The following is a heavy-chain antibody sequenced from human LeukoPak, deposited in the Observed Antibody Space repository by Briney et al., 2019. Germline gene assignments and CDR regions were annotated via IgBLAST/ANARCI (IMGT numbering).Heavy chain of an antibody. CDR3: ARKEATSQNWFDP. J-gene: IGHJ5*02. Sequence: ASVTVSCKASGYTFTGYYMHWVRQAPGQGLEWMGWINPNSGGTNYAQKFQGRVTMTRDTSISTAYMELSRLRSDDTAVYYCARKEATSQNWFDPWGQGTLVTVSS. V-gene: IGHV1-2*02. D-gene: IGHD1-26*01. CDR2: INPNSGGT. CDR1: GYTFTGYY.